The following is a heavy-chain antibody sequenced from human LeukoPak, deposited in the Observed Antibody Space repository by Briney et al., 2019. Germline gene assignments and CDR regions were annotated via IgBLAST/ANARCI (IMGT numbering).Heavy chain of an antibody. CDR2: ISSSSSYI. CDR1: GFTFSSYI. V-gene: IGHV3-21*01. J-gene: IGHJ4*02. CDR3: ARDSTAGISSGSYYYSDY. D-gene: IGHD3-10*01. Sequence: GGSLRLSCAASGFTFSSYIMNWVRQAPGKGLEWVSSISSSSSYIYYADSVKGRFTISRDNAKNSLYLQMNRLRAEDTAVYYCARDSTAGISSGSYYYSDYWGQGTL.